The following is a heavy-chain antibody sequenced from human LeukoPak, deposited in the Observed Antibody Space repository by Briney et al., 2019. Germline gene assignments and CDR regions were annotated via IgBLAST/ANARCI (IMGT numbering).Heavy chain of an antibody. Sequence: GGSLRLSSAASGLHFSGTAMSWVRQAPGKGLEWVSAISHDGMNAYYADSVKGRFTISRDNSKKTVSLEMSSLTAADTGVYYCAKDGAQYSSGPECDPRGQGALVTVSP. J-gene: IGHJ5*02. V-gene: IGHV3-23*01. CDR2: ISHDGMNA. CDR3: AKDGAQYSSGPECDP. CDR1: GLHFSGTA. D-gene: IGHD6-19*01.